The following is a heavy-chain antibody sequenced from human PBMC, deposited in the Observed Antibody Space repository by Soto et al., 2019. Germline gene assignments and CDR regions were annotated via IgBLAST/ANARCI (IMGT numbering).Heavy chain of an antibody. Sequence: ASVKVSCKASGYTFTSYYMHWVRQAPGQGLEWMGIINPSGGSTSYAQKFQGRVTMTRDTSTSTVYMELSSLRSEDTAVYYCAMAXAQAFGSGPTTIYYCYHGMDGWCQGTTVTVSS. V-gene: IGHV1-46*01. CDR1: GYTFTSYY. CDR2: INPSGGST. D-gene: IGHD3-3*01. CDR3: AMAXAQAFGSGPTTIYYCYHGMDG. J-gene: IGHJ6*02.